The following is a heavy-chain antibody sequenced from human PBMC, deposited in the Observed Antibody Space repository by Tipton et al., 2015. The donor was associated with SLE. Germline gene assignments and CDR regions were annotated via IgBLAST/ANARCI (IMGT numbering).Heavy chain of an antibody. V-gene: IGHV3-11*01. CDR2: ISDTGYTR. J-gene: IGHJ3*02. CDR1: GFAFSDYY. Sequence: GSLRLSCAASGFTSGFAFSDYYMSWVRQTPGKGLEWVAYISDTGYTRYYTDSVKGRFTISRDNAKNSLYLQMNSLRAEDTAVYYCARAITMVQGVIIMWSAFDIWGQGTMVTVSS. CDR3: ARAITMVQGVIIMWSAFDI. D-gene: IGHD3-10*01.